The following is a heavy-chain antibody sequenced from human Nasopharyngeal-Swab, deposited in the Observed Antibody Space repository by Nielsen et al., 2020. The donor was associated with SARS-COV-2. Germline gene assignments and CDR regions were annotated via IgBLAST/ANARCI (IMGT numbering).Heavy chain of an antibody. CDR1: GFSVSSNY. D-gene: IGHD4-17*01. CDR2: IYGGDTT. CDR3: ASLTTLWAFDI. V-gene: IGHV3-66*01. Sequence: GESLKISCIVSGFSVSSNYMSWVRQAPGKGLEWVSIIYGGDTTYYADSVKARFTISRDNPKNSLYLQMNSLRAEDTGIYYCASLTTLWAFDIWGQGTVVTVSS. J-gene: IGHJ3*02.